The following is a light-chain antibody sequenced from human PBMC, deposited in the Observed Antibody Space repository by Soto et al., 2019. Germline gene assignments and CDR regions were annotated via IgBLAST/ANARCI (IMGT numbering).Light chain of an antibody. CDR3: AAWDDSLNGWV. J-gene: IGLJ3*02. Sequence: SYELTQPSSVSVSPGQTARITCSGAVLAKKYARWFQQKPGQAPVLVIYKDSERPSGIPERFSGSSSGTTVTLTISGAQVEDEADYYCAAWDDSLNGWVFGGGTKLTVL. CDR2: KDS. V-gene: IGLV3-27*01. CDR1: VLAKKY.